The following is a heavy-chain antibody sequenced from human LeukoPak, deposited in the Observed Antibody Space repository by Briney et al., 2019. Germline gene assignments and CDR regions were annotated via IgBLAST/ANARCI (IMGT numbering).Heavy chain of an antibody. D-gene: IGHD3-10*01. Sequence: GASVKFSCKAPGYTFTSYYMHWVRQAPGQGLEWMGIINPSGGSTSYAQKFQGRVTMTRDTSTSTVYMELSSLRSEDTAVYYCARASQYGSGSPYYFDYWGQGTPVTVSS. CDR2: INPSGGST. CDR3: ARASQYGSGSPYYFDY. V-gene: IGHV1-46*01. J-gene: IGHJ4*02. CDR1: GYTFTSYY.